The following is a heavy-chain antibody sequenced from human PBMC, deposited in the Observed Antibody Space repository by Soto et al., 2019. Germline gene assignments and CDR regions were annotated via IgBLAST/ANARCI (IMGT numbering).Heavy chain of an antibody. D-gene: IGHD3-3*01. Sequence: SETLSLTCTVSGGSISSGGYYWSWIRQHPGKGLEWIGYIYYSGSTYYNPSLKSRVTISVDTSKNQFSLKLSSVTAADTAVYYCARQTMTAAGVAWAFDIWGRGTLVTVSS. J-gene: IGHJ3*02. CDR1: GGSISSGGYY. CDR3: ARQTMTAAGVAWAFDI. V-gene: IGHV4-31*03. CDR2: IYYSGST.